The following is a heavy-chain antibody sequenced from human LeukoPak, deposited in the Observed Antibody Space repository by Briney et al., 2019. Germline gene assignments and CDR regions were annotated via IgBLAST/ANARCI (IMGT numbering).Heavy chain of an antibody. V-gene: IGHV4-59*08. Sequence: SETLSLTCTVSRGSISSYYWSWIRQPPGKELEWIGYVYYSRSANYNPSLKSRVTISVDTSKNQFSLKLSSVTAADTAVYYCARHEKLGQFDYWGQGTLVTVSS. CDR3: ARHEKLGQFDY. J-gene: IGHJ4*02. D-gene: IGHD3-10*01. CDR2: VYYSRSA. CDR1: RGSISSYY.